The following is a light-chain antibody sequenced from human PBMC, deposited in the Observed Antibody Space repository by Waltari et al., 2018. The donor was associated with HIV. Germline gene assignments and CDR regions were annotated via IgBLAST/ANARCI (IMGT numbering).Light chain of an antibody. J-gene: IGLJ1*01. CDR1: SSAAGRHNI. Sequence: QSALTQPAPVSGSPGQSIPLPCHGTSSAAGRHNIVSWYQKHPGKAPKLMSYEVNKRPSGVSNRFSGSKSGNTASLTISGLQAEDEADYYCCSYAGSSSYVFGSGTKVTVL. CDR2: EVN. CDR3: CSYAGSSSYV. V-gene: IGLV2-23*02.